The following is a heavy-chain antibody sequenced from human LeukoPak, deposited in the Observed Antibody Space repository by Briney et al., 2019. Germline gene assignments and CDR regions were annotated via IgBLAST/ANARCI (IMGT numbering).Heavy chain of an antibody. V-gene: IGHV4-59*08. J-gene: IGHJ4*02. CDR1: GGSIRSYY. Sequence: SETLSLTRTVSGGSIRSYYWSWIRQPPGKGLEWIGYIFYAGSTTYNPSLKSRVTISIDTSKNQYSLKLNSVTAADTAVYYCASGERGYSYGPLDYRGQGILVTVSS. CDR2: IFYAGST. CDR3: ASGERGYSYGPLDY. D-gene: IGHD5-18*01.